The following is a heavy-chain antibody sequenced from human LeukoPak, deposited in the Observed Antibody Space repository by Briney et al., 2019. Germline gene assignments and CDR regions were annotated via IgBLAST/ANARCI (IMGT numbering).Heavy chain of an antibody. Sequence: PSQTLTLTCTVSGGSISSGGYYWSWIRQHPGKGLEWIGYIYYSGSTYYNPSLKSRVTISVDTSKNQFSLKLSSVTAADTAVYYCARARRIVGDLNWFDPWGQGTLVTVSS. V-gene: IGHV4-31*03. J-gene: IGHJ5*02. CDR2: IYYSGST. CDR3: ARARRIVGDLNWFDP. CDR1: GGSISSGGYY. D-gene: IGHD1-26*01.